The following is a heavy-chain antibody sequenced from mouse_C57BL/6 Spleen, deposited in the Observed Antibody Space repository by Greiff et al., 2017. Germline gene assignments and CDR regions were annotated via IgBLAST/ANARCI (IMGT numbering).Heavy chain of an antibody. CDR1: GFTFSSYA. CDR3: TRGIYDGYLSYAMDY. J-gene: IGHJ4*01. CDR2: ISSGGDYI. D-gene: IGHD2-3*01. V-gene: IGHV5-9-1*02. Sequence: EVHLVESGEGLVKPGGSLKLSCAASGFTFSSYAMSWVRQTPEKRLEWVAYISSGGDYIYYADTVKGRFTISRDNARNTLYLQMSSLKSEDTAMYYCTRGIYDGYLSYAMDYWGQGTSVTVSS.